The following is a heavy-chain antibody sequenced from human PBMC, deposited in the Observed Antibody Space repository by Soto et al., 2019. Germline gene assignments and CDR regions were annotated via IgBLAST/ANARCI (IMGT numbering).Heavy chain of an antibody. V-gene: IGHV3-23*01. J-gene: IGHJ6*02. Sequence: EVQLLESGGGLVQPGGSLRLSCAASGFTFSSYAMSWVRQAPGKGLEWVSAISGSGGSTYYADSVKGRFTISRDNSKNTLYLQMNSLRADDTAVYYCAKEGVSGDSSNWYYYYYGIDVWGPGTTVTVSS. CDR2: ISGSGGST. CDR3: AKEGVSGDSSNWYYYYYGIDV. D-gene: IGHD6-13*01. CDR1: GFTFSSYA.